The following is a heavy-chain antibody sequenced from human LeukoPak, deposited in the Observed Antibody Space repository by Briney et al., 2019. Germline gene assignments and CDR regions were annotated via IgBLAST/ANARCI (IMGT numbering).Heavy chain of an antibody. Sequence: SETLSLTCTVSGGSISSGDYYWSWIRQPPGQGLEWIAYMYYSGSTYYNPSLKSRVTMSADTSKNQLSLKLSSVTAADTAVYYCARPYYYDSRIDPWGQGILVTVSS. CDR3: ARPYYYDSRIDP. D-gene: IGHD3-22*01. V-gene: IGHV4-30-4*01. CDR2: MYYSGST. CDR1: GGSISSGDYY. J-gene: IGHJ5*02.